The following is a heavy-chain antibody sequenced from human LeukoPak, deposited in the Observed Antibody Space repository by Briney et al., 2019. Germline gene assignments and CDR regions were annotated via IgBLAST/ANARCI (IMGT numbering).Heavy chain of an antibody. CDR1: GGSIGNNNW. Sequence: SETLSLTCAVSGGSIGNNNWWSWVRQPPGKGLEWIGEVFHSGSTNYNPSLKSRVAISVDKSENHISLKLTSVTAADTAVYYCAREGGPYRPLDYSGQGTLVTVAS. CDR3: AREGGPYRPLDY. CDR2: VFHSGST. J-gene: IGHJ4*02. V-gene: IGHV4-4*02.